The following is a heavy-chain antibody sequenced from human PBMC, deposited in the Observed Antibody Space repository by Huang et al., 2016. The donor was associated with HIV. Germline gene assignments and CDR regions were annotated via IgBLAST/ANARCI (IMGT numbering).Heavy chain of an antibody. CDR1: GFTFRSYW. V-gene: IGHV3-7*01. CDR3: ARGFQAKPGDY. J-gene: IGHJ4*02. Sequence: EVHLVESGGGLVRPGRSLRLSCAACGFTFRSYWMNWVRQAPGRGLEWVANIKLDGSERFYVDSVRGRFTISRDNANNSVSLQLNSLKAEDTGVYYCARGFQAKPGDYWGQGTLVTVSS. CDR2: IKLDGSER.